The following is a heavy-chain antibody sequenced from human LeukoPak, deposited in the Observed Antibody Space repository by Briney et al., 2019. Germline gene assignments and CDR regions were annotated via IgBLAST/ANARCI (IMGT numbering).Heavy chain of an antibody. J-gene: IGHJ4*02. D-gene: IGHD1-26*01. V-gene: IGHV3-66*01. CDR3: ARDDAMGATIDY. CDR2: IYNGGST. Sequence: GGSLRLSCAASGFTVSSNYMSWVRQAPGKGLEWVSVIYNGGSTYYADSVKGRFTISRDNSKNTLYLQMNSLRAEDTAVFYCARDDAMGATIDYWGQGTLVTVSS. CDR1: GFTVSSNY.